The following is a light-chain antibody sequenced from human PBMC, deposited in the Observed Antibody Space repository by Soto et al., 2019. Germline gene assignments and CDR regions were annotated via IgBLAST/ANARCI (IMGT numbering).Light chain of an antibody. CDR3: CSYAGSYTFYV. J-gene: IGLJ1*01. CDR2: DVS. Sequence: QSALTQPRSVSGSPGQSVTISCTGTSSDVGGYNYVSWYQHHPGKAPKLLIYDVSKRPSGVPDRFSGSKSGNTASLTISGLQAEDEAEYYCCSYAGSYTFYVFGTGTKVTVL. CDR1: SSDVGGYNY. V-gene: IGLV2-11*01.